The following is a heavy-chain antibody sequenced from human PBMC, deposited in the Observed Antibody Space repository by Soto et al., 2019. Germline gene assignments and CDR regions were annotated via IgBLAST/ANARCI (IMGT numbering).Heavy chain of an antibody. CDR3: ARVSYDFWSGYHMYYFDY. D-gene: IGHD3-3*01. CDR1: GGTFSSYA. V-gene: IGHV1-69*13. J-gene: IGHJ4*02. Sequence: ASVKVSCKASGGTFSSYAISWVRQAPGQGLEWMGGIIPIFGTANYAQKFQGRVTITADESTSTAYMELSSLRSEDTAVYYCARVSYDFWSGYHMYYFDYWGQGTLVTVSP. CDR2: IIPIFGTA.